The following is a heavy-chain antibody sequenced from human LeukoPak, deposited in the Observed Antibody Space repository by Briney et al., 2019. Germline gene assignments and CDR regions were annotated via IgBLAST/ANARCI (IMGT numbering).Heavy chain of an antibody. CDR3: AKQLEADFDVTDY. CDR2: ISGSGGST. D-gene: IGHD1-1*01. J-gene: IGHJ4*02. CDR1: GFTFSSYA. V-gene: IGHV3-23*01. Sequence: GGSLRLSCAASGFTFSSYAMSGVRQAPGKGLEWVSAISGSGGSTYYADSVKGRFTISRDNSKNTLYLQMNSLRAEDTAVYYCAKQLEADFDVTDYWGQGTLVTVSS.